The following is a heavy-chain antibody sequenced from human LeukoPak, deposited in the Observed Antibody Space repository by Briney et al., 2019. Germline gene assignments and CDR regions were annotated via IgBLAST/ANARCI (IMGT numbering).Heavy chain of an antibody. CDR3: ARDRVTMVRGVNYYFDY. V-gene: IGHV3-7*05. D-gene: IGHD3-10*01. CDR1: GFTFSSYW. Sequence: GGSLRLSCAASGFTFSSYWMSWVRQAPGKGLEWVANIKQDGSEKYYVDSVKGRFTIYRDNAKYSLYLQMNSLRAEDTAVYYCARDRVTMVRGVNYYFDYWGQGTLVTVSS. CDR2: IKQDGSEK. J-gene: IGHJ4*02.